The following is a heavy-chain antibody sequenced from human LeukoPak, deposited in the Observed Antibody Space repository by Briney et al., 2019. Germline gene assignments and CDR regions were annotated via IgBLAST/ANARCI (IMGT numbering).Heavy chain of an antibody. D-gene: IGHD6-13*01. V-gene: IGHV3-23*01. Sequence: QTGGSPRLSCAASGFTFSSYAMSWVRQAPGKGLEWVSAISGSGGSTYYADSVKGRFTISRDNSKNTLYLQMNSLGAEDTAVYYCVRTWGSGYSAPPGDWGQGSLVTVSS. J-gene: IGHJ4*02. CDR3: VRTWGSGYSAPPGD. CDR1: GFTFSSYA. CDR2: ISGSGGST.